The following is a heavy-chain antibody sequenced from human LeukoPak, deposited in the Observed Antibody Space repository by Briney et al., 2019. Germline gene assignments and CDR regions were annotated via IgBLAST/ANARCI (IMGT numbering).Heavy chain of an antibody. CDR2: IIPIFGTA. Sequence: GASVKVSCKASGGTFSSYAISWVRQAPGQGLEWMGGIIPIFGTANYAQKFQGRVTITADKSTSTAYMELSSLRSEDTAVYYCARSKRVGASYYFDYWGQGTLVTVSS. CDR1: GGTFSSYA. V-gene: IGHV1-69*06. J-gene: IGHJ4*02. CDR3: ARSKRVGASYYFDY. D-gene: IGHD1-26*01.